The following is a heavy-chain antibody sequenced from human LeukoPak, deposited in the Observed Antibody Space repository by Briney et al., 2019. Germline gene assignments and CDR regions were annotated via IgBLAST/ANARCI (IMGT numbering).Heavy chain of an antibody. V-gene: IGHV4-4*02. Sequence: SGTLSLTCGVAGASTSSGNWWTWVRQPPGKGLEWIGEIHHSGTTNYNPSLKSRVTISVDTSKNQFSLKLSSVTAADTAVYYCARGVVVAATPLDAFDIWGQGTMVTVSS. CDR3: ARGVVVAATPLDAFDI. D-gene: IGHD2-15*01. CDR2: IHHSGTT. CDR1: GASTSSGNW. J-gene: IGHJ3*02.